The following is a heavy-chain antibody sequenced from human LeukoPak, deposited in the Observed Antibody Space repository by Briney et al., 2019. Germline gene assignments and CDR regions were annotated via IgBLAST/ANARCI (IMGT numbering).Heavy chain of an antibody. J-gene: IGHJ6*03. CDR3: ARVTGYYPNYYYYYMDV. D-gene: IGHD3-9*01. CDR1: GFTFSSYE. V-gene: IGHV3-48*03. Sequence: PGGSLRLSCAASGFTFSSYEMNWVRQAPGKGLEWVSYISSSGSTIYYADSVKGRFTISRDNAKNSLYLQMNSLRAEDTAVYYCARVTGYYPNYYYYYMDVWGKGTTVTISS. CDR2: ISSSGSTI.